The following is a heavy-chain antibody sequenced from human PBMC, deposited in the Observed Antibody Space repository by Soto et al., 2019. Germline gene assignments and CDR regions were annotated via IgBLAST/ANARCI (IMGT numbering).Heavy chain of an antibody. CDR1: GFTFSAYS. Sequence: EVQLVESGGGLVQPGGSLRLSCAASGFTFSAYSMNWVRQAPGKGLEWVSYISSSSNTVYYADSVKGRFSISRDNAKNSLFLQMNILRAEDTALYYCARAYRTAVTDYWCQGTLVTVSS. J-gene: IGHJ4*02. V-gene: IGHV3-48*01. D-gene: IGHD4-17*01. CDR2: ISSSSNTV. CDR3: ARAYRTAVTDY.